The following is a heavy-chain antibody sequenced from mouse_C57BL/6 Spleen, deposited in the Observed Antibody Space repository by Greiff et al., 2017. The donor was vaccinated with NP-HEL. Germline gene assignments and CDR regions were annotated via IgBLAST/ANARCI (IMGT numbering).Heavy chain of an antibody. J-gene: IGHJ2*01. D-gene: IGHD1-1*01. V-gene: IGHV1-76*01. Sequence: VKLVESGAELVRPGASVKLSCKASGYTFTDYYINWVKQRPGQGLEWIARIYPGSGNTYYNEKFKGKATLTAEKSSSTAYMQLSSLTSEDSAVYFCARDGSSPYYFDYWGQGTTLTVSS. CDR3: ARDGSSPYYFDY. CDR1: GYTFTDYY. CDR2: IYPGSGNT.